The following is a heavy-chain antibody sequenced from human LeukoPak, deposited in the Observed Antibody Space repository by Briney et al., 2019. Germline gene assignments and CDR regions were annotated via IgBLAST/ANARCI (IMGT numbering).Heavy chain of an antibody. D-gene: IGHD1-26*01. CDR1: GFTFSSYS. Sequence: GGSLRLSCAASGFTFSSYSMNWVRQAPGKGLEWVSSISSSSSSYIYYADSVKGRFTISRDNAKNSLYLQMNSLRAEDTAVYYCARVMKSSRIVGAQGCSDYWGQGTLVTVSS. J-gene: IGHJ4*02. V-gene: IGHV3-21*01. CDR3: ARVMKSSRIVGAQGCSDY. CDR2: ISSSSSSYI.